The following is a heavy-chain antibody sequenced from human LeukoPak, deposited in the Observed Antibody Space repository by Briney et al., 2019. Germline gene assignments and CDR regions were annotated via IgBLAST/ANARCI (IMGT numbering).Heavy chain of an antibody. CDR3: AKDLLYNFYYMDV. Sequence: GGSLRLSCAASGFTFSSYWMSWVRQAPGKGLEWVANIKQDGSEKYYVDSVKGRFTISRDNAKNSLYLQMNSLRAEDTALYYCAKDLLYNFYYMDVWGKGTTVTISS. CDR1: GFTFSSYW. J-gene: IGHJ6*03. CDR2: IKQDGSEK. D-gene: IGHD5-24*01. V-gene: IGHV3-7*03.